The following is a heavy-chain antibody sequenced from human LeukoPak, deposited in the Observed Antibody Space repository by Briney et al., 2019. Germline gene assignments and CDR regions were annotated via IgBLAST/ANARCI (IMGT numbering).Heavy chain of an antibody. CDR1: GGSINDYY. V-gene: IGHV4-59*12. Sequence: PSETLSLSCTVSGGSINDYYWSWIRQPPGEGLEWIGNIYYSGTTSYNPSLKSRVTISVDTSKNQFSLKLSSVTAADTAVYYCARRQWLVEGGDYWGQGTLVTVSS. J-gene: IGHJ4*02. CDR3: ARRQWLVEGGDY. D-gene: IGHD6-19*01. CDR2: IYYSGTT.